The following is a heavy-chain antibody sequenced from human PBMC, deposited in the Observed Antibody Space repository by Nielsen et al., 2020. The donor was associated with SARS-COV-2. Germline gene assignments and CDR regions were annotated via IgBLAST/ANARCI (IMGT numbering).Heavy chain of an antibody. Sequence: ASVKVSCKASGYTFTSYDINWVRQATGQGLEWMGWMNPNSGNTGYAQKFQGRVTMTRNTSISTAYMELNSLRSEDTAVYYCAVFSYYDFWSGYFFDRRVWFDPWGQGTLVTVSS. CDR1: GYTFTSYD. CDR3: AVFSYYDFWSGYFFDRRVWFDP. J-gene: IGHJ5*02. D-gene: IGHD3-3*01. V-gene: IGHV1-8*01. CDR2: MNPNSGNT.